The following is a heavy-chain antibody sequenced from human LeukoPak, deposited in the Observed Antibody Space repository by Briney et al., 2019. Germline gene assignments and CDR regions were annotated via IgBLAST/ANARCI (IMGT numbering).Heavy chain of an antibody. CDR3: ARSRGAVAGWSFDI. V-gene: IGHV4-4*02. CDR1: GGSISNTDH. J-gene: IGHJ3*02. D-gene: IGHD6-19*01. Sequence: SETLSLTCAVSGGSISNTDHWTWVRQPPGTGLEWIGEMYHDGYTNYNPSLKSRVTMSVDKSKNHFSLKLTSVTAADTAVYYRARSRGAVAGWSFDIWGQGTVVTVSS. CDR2: MYHDGYT.